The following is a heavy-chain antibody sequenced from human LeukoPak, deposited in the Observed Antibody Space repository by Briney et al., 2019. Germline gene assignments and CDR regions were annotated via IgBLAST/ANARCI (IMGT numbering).Heavy chain of an antibody. CDR2: IHYSGST. J-gene: IGHJ4*02. CDR1: GGSISRYY. D-gene: IGHD3-10*01. V-gene: IGHV4-59*01. CDR3: ARGYYGSGSFFDY. Sequence: ASETLSLTCTVSGGSISRYYWSWIRQPPGKGLEWIGHIHYSGSTNYNPSLKSRVTISVYTSKNQFSLKLSSVTAADTAVYYCARGYYGSGSFFDYWGQGTLVTVSS.